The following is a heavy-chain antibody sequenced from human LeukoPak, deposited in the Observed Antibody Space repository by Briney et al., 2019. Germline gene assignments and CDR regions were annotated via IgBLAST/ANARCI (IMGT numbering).Heavy chain of an antibody. D-gene: IGHD3-10*01. CDR2: IIPILGIA. CDR1: GGTFSSYT. Sequence: SVKVSCKASGGTFSSYTISWVRQAPGQGLEWMGKIIPILGIANYAQKFQGRVTITADKSTSTAYMELSSLRSEDTDVYYCARGYYGSGDLGYFDYWGQGTLVTVPS. J-gene: IGHJ4*02. V-gene: IGHV1-69*02. CDR3: ARGYYGSGDLGYFDY.